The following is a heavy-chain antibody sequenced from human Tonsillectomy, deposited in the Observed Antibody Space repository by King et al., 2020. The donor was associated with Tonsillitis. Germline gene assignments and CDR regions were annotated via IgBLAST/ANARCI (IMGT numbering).Heavy chain of an antibody. CDR2: IYTDDSST. CDR1: GFTFSSQA. CDR3: AKDSQLLSHNWFDT. V-gene: IGHV3-23*03. J-gene: IGHJ5*02. D-gene: IGHD2-2*01. Sequence: VQLVESGGGLVQPGGSLRLSCAASGFTFSSQAMSWVRQAPGKGLEWVSVIYTDDSSTYYADSVKGRFTISRDNSKNTLYLRMNSLRAEDTAVYYCAKDSQLLSHNWFDTWGKGTLVTVSS.